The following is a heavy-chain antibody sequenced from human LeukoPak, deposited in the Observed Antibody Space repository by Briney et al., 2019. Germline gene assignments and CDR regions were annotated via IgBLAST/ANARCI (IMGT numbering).Heavy chain of an antibody. CDR2: ISGSGGST. J-gene: IGHJ4*02. CDR3: AKGVKNWNALGY. CDR1: GFTFSSYA. Sequence: TGGSLRLSCAASGFTFSSYAMSWVRQAPGKGLEWVSAISGSGGSTYYADSVKGRFTISRDNSKNTLYLQMNSLRAEDTAVYYCAKGVKNWNALGYWGQGTLVTVSS. V-gene: IGHV3-23*01. D-gene: IGHD1-1*01.